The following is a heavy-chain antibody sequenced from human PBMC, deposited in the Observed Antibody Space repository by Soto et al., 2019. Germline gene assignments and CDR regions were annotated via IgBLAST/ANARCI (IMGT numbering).Heavy chain of an antibody. CDR1: GDSVSSNSAA. D-gene: IGHD3-3*01. V-gene: IGHV6-1*01. Sequence: SQTLSLTCAISGDSVSSNSAAWNWIRQSPSRGLEWLGRTYHRSKWYNDYAVSVKSRITINPDTSKNQFSLQLNSVTPEDTAVYYCARASITIFGVVTTSSYWYFDLWGRGTLVTVSS. CDR3: ARASITIFGVVTTSSYWYFDL. J-gene: IGHJ2*01. CDR2: TYHRSKWYN.